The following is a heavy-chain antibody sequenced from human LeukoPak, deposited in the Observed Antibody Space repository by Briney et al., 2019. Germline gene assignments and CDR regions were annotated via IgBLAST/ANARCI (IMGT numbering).Heavy chain of an antibody. Sequence: PGGSLRLSCAASGLTFSDYSMTWVRQAPGKGLEWVATIKEDGSETFSVDSVKGRFTISRDNAKNSLYLQMNSLRVEDTAVYYCAREYVSMPNWFDSWGQGTLVTVSS. CDR3: AREYVSMPNWFDS. D-gene: IGHD2-2*01. V-gene: IGHV3-7*05. J-gene: IGHJ5*01. CDR2: IKEDGSET. CDR1: GLTFSDYS.